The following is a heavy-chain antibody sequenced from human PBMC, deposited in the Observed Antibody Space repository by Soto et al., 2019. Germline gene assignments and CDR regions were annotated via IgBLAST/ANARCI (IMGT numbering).Heavy chain of an antibody. D-gene: IGHD1-1*01. Sequence: HPGGSLRLSCPTSGFAFSSFSMHWFRQAPGKRLEWVAVIGSTGVKAYADSVKGRFTVSRDNSQGTLYLQMDSLRPDDTAVYYCAREVVTTKWYFDNWGQGILVTV. CDR3: AREVVTTKWYFDN. CDR1: GFAFSSFS. J-gene: IGHJ4*02. V-gene: IGHV3-30*01. CDR2: IGSTGVK.